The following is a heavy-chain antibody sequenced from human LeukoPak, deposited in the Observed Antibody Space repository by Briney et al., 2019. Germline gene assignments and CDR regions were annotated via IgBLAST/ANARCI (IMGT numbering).Heavy chain of an antibody. CDR1: GFISSRYS. J-gene: IGHJ6*02. CDR3: ARDQSMDV. V-gene: IGHV3-21*01. Sequence: GGSLRLSCAASGFISSRYSVNWVRQAPGKGLEWVSSISTSGSYSDYANSVTGRFTISRDNAKNSLYLQMNSLRAEDTAVYYCARDQSMDVWGQGASVTVSS. CDR2: ISTSGSYS.